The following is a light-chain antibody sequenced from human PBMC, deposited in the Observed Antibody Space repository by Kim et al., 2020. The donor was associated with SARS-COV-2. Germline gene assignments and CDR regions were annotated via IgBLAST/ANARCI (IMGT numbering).Light chain of an antibody. CDR1: QRVNSMY. Sequence: PKHRATLSYSACQRVNSMYFAWYQQKLGQPPSLLIYGASSKATGIPDRFSGSGSETDFTLTISRVVPEDFAVYYCQQYGGSPLITFGQGTRLEIK. CDR3: QQYGGSPLIT. J-gene: IGKJ5*01. CDR2: GAS. V-gene: IGKV3-20*01.